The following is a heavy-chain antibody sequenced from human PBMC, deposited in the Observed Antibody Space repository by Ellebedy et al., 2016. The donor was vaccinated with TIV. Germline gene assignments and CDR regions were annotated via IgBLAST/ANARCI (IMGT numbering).Heavy chain of an antibody. CDR2: IRRSSILT. J-gene: IGHJ4*02. V-gene: IGHV3-21*05. CDR3: ARGYSSSWSSKFDH. CDR1: GFTFPTSG. D-gene: IGHD6-13*01. Sequence: PGGSLRLSCVAPGFTFPTSGLSWVRPAPVKGLEWVSYIRRSSILTYYAASVKGRFTISRDNAKHSLFLQMNSLRPEDTAVYYCARGYSSSWSSKFDHWGQGSLVTVSS.